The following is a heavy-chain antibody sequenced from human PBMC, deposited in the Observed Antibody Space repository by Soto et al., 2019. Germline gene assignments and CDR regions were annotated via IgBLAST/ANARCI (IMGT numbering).Heavy chain of an antibody. CDR1: GFTFNNAW. CDR3: TTDSYSDMNVVRFDN. Sequence: GGSMKLSCVGSGFTFNNAWVNWVRQAPGKGLQWVGRIKSETHGGTTDFAAPVKGRFAISRDDSRNLVYMQMNSLKIEDTAVYYCTTDSYSDMNVVRFDNWGHGTLVTVSS. V-gene: IGHV3-15*07. CDR2: IKSETHGGTT. J-gene: IGHJ4*01. D-gene: IGHD1-26*01.